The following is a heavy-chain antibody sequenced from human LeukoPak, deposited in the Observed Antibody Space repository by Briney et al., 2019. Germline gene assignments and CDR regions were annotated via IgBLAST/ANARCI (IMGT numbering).Heavy chain of an antibody. CDR1: GGNFGNYV. CDR2: ITPFFGVA. V-gene: IGHV1-69*04. D-gene: IGHD6-6*01. CDR3: ARDTNEEYSSSSDGLAV. Sequence: ASVKVSCKASGGNFGNYVIPWVRQAPGQGLEWMGRITPFFGVANYAQTFQDRVTFTADKITNTAYMQISSLKSEDTAVYFCARDTNEEYSSSSDGLAVWGQGTTVTVSS. J-gene: IGHJ6*02.